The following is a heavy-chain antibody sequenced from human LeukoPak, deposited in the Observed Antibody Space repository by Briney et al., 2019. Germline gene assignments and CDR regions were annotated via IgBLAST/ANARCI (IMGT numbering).Heavy chain of an antibody. J-gene: IGHJ4*02. CDR2: IYYSGST. D-gene: IGHD3-10*01. CDR3: ARDPVLWFGELLSPPGFDY. V-gene: IGHV4-39*07. Sequence: SETLSLTCTVSGGSISSSSYYWGWIRQPPGKGREWIGSIYYSGSTYYNPSLKSRVTISVDTSKNQFSLKLSSVTAADTAVYYCARDPVLWFGELLSPPGFDYWGQGTLVTVSS. CDR1: GGSISSSSYY.